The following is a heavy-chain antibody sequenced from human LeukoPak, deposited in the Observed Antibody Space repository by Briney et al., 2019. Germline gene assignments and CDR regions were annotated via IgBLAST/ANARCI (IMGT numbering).Heavy chain of an antibody. CDR1: GYTFSGYY. V-gene: IGHV1-2*02. D-gene: IGHD3-10*01. CDR3: ARGRAPSYYGSGSRNFDY. J-gene: IGHJ4*02. Sequence: ASVKVSCKASGYTFSGYYMHWVRQAPGQGLEWMGWINPNSGGTYYAQKFQGRVTMTRDTSISTAYMELSRLRSDDTAVYYCARGRAPSYYGSGSRNFDYWGQGTLVTVSS. CDR2: INPNSGGT.